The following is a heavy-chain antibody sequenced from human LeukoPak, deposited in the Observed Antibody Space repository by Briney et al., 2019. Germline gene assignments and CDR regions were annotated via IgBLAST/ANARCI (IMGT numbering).Heavy chain of an antibody. CDR2: IIPILGIA. V-gene: IGHV1-69*04. Sequence: ASVKVSCKASGGTFSSYAISWVRQAPGQGLEWMGRIIPILGIANYAQKFQGRVTITADKSTSTAYMELSSLRSEDTAVYYCARDQVGFTTIKKPIDYWGQGTLVTVSS. CDR1: GGTFSSYA. CDR3: ARDQVGFTTIKKPIDY. D-gene: IGHD3-22*01. J-gene: IGHJ4*02.